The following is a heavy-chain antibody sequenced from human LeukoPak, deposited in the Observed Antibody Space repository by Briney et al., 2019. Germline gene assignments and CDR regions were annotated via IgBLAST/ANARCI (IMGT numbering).Heavy chain of an antibody. J-gene: IGHJ4*02. Sequence: GGSLGLSCAASGFTFSRYSMNWVRQAPGKGLEWVSFISTSSSYIYYADSVKGRFTISRDNAKNSLYLQMNSLRAEDTAVYYCACEVGSTVDYWGQGTLVTVSS. CDR2: ISTSSSYI. D-gene: IGHD1-26*01. CDR3: ACEVGSTVDY. V-gene: IGHV3-21*01. CDR1: GFTFSRYS.